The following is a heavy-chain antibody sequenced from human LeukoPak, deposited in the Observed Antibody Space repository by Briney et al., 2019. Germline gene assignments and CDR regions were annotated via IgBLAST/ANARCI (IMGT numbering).Heavy chain of an antibody. D-gene: IGHD1-7*01. CDR3: ARDNWNYGSSMDV. V-gene: IGHV4-59*02. CDR2: IYYSGST. CDR1: GGSVSSYY. Sequence: SETLFLTCTVSGGSVSSYYWSWIRQPPGKGLEWIGYIYYSGSTNYNPSLKSRVTISVDTSKNQFSLKLSSVTAADTAVYHCARDNWNYGSSMDVWGQGTTVTVS. J-gene: IGHJ6*02.